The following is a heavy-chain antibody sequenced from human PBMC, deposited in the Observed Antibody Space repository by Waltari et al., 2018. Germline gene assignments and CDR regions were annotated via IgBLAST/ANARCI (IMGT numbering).Heavy chain of an antibody. CDR3: ARVVARD. V-gene: IGHV3-48*02. J-gene: IGHJ4*02. Sequence: MNWVRQARGRGLEWVSYISSSGSTIYYADSVKGRFTISRDSAKNSLYLQMNSLRDEDTAVYYCARVVARDWGQGTLVTVSS. CDR2: ISSSGSTI.